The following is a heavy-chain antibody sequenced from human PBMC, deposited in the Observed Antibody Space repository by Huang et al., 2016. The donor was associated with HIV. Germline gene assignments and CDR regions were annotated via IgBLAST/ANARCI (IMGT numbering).Heavy chain of an antibody. CDR2: IKQDGSEK. J-gene: IGHJ6*02. CDR3: ATKASAMDI. D-gene: IGHD1-7*01. CDR1: TATFNAYG. Sequence: LVESGGGVVQPGGSGRLSGAGSTATFNAYGMSWGCQRQGKGREWVDNIKQDGSEKYYIDSVEGRFNISRDNVKKLLFLEMNNLRVADTAGYYCATKASAMDIWGQGTTVIVSS. V-gene: IGHV3-7*01.